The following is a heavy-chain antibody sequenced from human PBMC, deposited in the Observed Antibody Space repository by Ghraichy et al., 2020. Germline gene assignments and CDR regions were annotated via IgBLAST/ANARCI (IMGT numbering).Heavy chain of an antibody. CDR1: GGSISSGGYY. J-gene: IGHJ4*02. Sequence: SETLSLTCTVSGGSISSGGYYWSWIRQHPGKGLEWIGYIYYSGSTYYNPSLKSRVTISVDTSKNQFSLKLSSVTAADTAVYYCARDIPPNYDSTAWTVWGQGTLVTVSS. CDR2: IYYSGST. CDR3: ARDIPPNYDSTAWTV. D-gene: IGHD3-22*01. V-gene: IGHV4-31*03.